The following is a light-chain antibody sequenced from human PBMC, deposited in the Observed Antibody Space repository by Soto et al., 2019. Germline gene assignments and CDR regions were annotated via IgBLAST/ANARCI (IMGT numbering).Light chain of an antibody. Sequence: SYELTQPPSVSVSPGQTASITCSGDKVGDKYACWYQQKPGQSPVLVIYQDSKRPSGVPERFSGSNSGNTATLTISGTHAMDEADYYCQAWDSSTANVFGTGTKVTVL. CDR2: QDS. CDR1: KVGDKY. J-gene: IGLJ1*01. V-gene: IGLV3-1*01. CDR3: QAWDSSTANV.